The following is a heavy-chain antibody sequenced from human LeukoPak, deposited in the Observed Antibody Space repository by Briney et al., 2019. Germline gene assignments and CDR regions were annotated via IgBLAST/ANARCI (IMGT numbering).Heavy chain of an antibody. J-gene: IGHJ6*02. Sequence: GGSLRLSCAASGFTFSNYAMSWVRQAPGKGLEWVSYISSSSSTIYYADSVKGRFTISRDNAKNSLYLQMNSLRDEDTAVYYCARDACGYSPCYYYGMDVWGQGTTVTVSS. CDR2: ISSSSSTI. D-gene: IGHD5-18*01. V-gene: IGHV3-48*02. CDR3: ARDACGYSPCYYYGMDV. CDR1: GFTFSNYA.